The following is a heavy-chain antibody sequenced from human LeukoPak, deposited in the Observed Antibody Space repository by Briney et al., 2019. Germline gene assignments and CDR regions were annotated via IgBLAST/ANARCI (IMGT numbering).Heavy chain of an antibody. CDR3: ARASCWNCYYMDV. Sequence: SGRSLRLSCAASRFTFSNYAMHWVRQAPGKGLEWVALISYDGTNKYYADSVKGRFTISRDNSKNTLYLQMNSLTAEDTALYYCARASCWNCYYMDVWGKGTTVTVSS. CDR2: ISYDGTNK. D-gene: IGHD1-1*01. V-gene: IGHV3-30*04. CDR1: RFTFSNYA. J-gene: IGHJ6*03.